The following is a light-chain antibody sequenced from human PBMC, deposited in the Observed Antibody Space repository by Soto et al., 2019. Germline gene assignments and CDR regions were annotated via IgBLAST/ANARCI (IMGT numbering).Light chain of an antibody. CDR1: QSVSSSY. CDR2: GAS. Sequence: EIVLTQSPGTLSLSPGERATLSCRASQSVSSSYLAWYQQKPGQAPRLLIYGASSRAIGIPDRFSGSGSGTDVTLTISRLEPEDFAVYYCQQYGSSSYTFGQGTKLEIK. V-gene: IGKV3-20*01. J-gene: IGKJ2*01. CDR3: QQYGSSSYT.